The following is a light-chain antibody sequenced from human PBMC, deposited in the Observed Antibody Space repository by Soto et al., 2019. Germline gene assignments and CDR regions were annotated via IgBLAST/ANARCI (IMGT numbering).Light chain of an antibody. Sequence: EIVMTQSPATLSVSPGERATFSCRASQNILSNLAWYQQKPGQAPRLLIYGASTRATGIPARFSGSGSGTEFTLTISSLQSEDFEIYYCQQYNNWPITFGQGTRLEIK. CDR3: QQYNNWPIT. V-gene: IGKV3-15*01. J-gene: IGKJ5*01. CDR2: GAS. CDR1: QNILSN.